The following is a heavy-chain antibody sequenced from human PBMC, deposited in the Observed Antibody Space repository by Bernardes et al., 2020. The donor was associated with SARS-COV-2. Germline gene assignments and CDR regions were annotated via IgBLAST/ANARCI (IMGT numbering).Heavy chain of an antibody. CDR3: AKLRSVLWIHPYYNAMDA. D-gene: IGHD2-2*01. J-gene: IGHJ6*02. CDR2: ISSSSSYI. V-gene: IGHV3-21*01. CDR1: GFTFSSYS. Sequence: GGSLRLSCAASGFTFSSYSMNWVRQAPGKGLEWVSSISSSSSYIYYADSVKGRFTISRDSSKNTVYLQMNTLRPEDTAVYYCAKLRSVLWIHPYYNAMDAWGQGTTVTVSS.